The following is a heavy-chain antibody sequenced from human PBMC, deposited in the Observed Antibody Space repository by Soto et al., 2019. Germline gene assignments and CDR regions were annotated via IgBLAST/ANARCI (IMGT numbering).Heavy chain of an antibody. CDR1: GFTFDDYA. CDR3: AKGGIEDRPQCHYYGMDV. Sequence: CLRLSCAASGFTFDDYAMHWVRQAPGKGLEWVSGISWNSGSIGYADSVKGRFTISRDNAKNSLYLQMNSLRAEDTALYYCAKGGIEDRPQCHYYGMDVWGQGTTVTLSS. J-gene: IGHJ6*02. CDR2: ISWNSGSI. V-gene: IGHV3-9*01. D-gene: IGHD6-6*01.